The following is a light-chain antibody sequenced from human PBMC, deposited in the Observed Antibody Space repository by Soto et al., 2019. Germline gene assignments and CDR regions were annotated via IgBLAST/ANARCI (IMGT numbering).Light chain of an antibody. J-gene: IGKJ4*01. CDR1: QSVSSY. Sequence: EIVLTQSPATLSLSAGERATLSCRASQSVSSYLAWYQQKPGQAPRLLIYDASNRATGIPARFSGSGSGTDFTLATSSLDPERFAVYFCQPRINWPLTFGGGTKVEIK. CDR3: QPRINWPLT. V-gene: IGKV3-11*01. CDR2: DAS.